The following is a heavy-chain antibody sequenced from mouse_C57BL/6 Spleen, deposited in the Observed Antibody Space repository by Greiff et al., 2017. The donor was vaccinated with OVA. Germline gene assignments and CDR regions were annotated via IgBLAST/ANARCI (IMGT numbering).Heavy chain of an antibody. J-gene: IGHJ2*01. V-gene: IGHV1-50*01. Sequence: QVQLQQPGAELVKPGASVKLSCKASGYTFTSYWMQWVKQRPGQGLEWIGEIDPSDSYTNYNQKFKGKATLTVDTSSSTAYMQLSSLTSEDSAVYYCARSLHWDALDYWGQGTTLTVSS. CDR3: ARSLHWDALDY. CDR1: GYTFTSYW. CDR2: IDPSDSYT. D-gene: IGHD4-1*01.